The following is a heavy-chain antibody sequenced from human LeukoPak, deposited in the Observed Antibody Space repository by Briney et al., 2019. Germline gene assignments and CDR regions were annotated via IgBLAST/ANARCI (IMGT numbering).Heavy chain of an antibody. D-gene: IGHD3-10*01. V-gene: IGHV4-30-4*01. CDR1: GASISSGDYH. Sequence: SSQTLSLTCTVSGASISSGDYHWNWIRQPPGKGLEWIGFIHDSGSTYYNPSLKSRVSISRDMSKNQLSLMLSSVTAADTAVYYCARGFGAGNYYYGWFDPWGQGTLVSVSS. J-gene: IGHJ5*02. CDR3: ARGFGAGNYYYGWFDP. CDR2: IHDSGST.